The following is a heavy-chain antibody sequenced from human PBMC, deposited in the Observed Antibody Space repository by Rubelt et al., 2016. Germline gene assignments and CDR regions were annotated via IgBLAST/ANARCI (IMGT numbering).Heavy chain of an antibody. CDR3: ARSPRYDFEDNWFDP. V-gene: IGHV1-46*01. Sequence: QVQLVQSGAEVKKPGASVKVSCKASGYTFTSYYMHWVRQAPGQGLEWMGIINPSGGSTSYAQKFKGRVTRTRDTSTGTVYMELGSLRSEDTAVYYCARSPRYDFEDNWFDPWGQGTLVTVSS. CDR2: INPSGGST. CDR1: GYTFTSYY. J-gene: IGHJ5*02. D-gene: IGHD3-3*01.